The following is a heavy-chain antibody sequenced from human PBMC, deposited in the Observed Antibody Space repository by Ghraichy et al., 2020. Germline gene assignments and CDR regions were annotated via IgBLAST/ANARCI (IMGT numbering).Heavy chain of an antibody. CDR3: ARVRAANNYDLPFDP. J-gene: IGHJ5*02. CDR1: GGSISSNY. V-gene: IGHV4-59*01. CDR2: VSSTGST. Sequence: SETLSLTCTVSGGSISSNYWSWIRKLPGKGLEWICYVSSTGSTTYNPTLKSRVTISVDTSKTQFSLKLTSVTAPDTAVYYCARVRAANNYDLPFDPWAQGTLVTVSS. D-gene: IGHD3-3*01.